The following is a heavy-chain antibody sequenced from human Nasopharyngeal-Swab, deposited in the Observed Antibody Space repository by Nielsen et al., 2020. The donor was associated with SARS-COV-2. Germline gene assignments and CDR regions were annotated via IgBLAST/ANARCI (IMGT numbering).Heavy chain of an antibody. J-gene: IGHJ4*02. V-gene: IGHV3-11*05. D-gene: IGHD5-18*01. CDR3: ARATRLWLPADY. Sequence: GGSLRLSCEASGFTFTDYYMTWIRQPPGKGLEWISYISSSTTNADSADSVRGRFTISRDNTKNSVYLQMNTLRAEDTAVYYCARATRLWLPADYWGQGTLVTVSS. CDR1: GFTFTDYY. CDR2: ISSSTTNA.